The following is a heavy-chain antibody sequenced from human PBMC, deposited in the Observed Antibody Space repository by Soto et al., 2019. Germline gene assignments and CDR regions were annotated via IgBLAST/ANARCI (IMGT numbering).Heavy chain of an antibody. CDR1: GFSFSSSW. J-gene: IGHJ3*02. CDR2: INSDASTT. D-gene: IGHD3-22*01. V-gene: IGHV3-74*03. CDR3: ARGMIEDAFDI. Sequence: EVQLVESGGGLGQPGGSLRLSCAASGFSFSSSWMHWVRQAPGKGLVWVSRINSDASTTTYADSVKGRFTISRDNAKNTLYLQMNSLRAEDTAVYYCARGMIEDAFDIWGQGTMVTVSS.